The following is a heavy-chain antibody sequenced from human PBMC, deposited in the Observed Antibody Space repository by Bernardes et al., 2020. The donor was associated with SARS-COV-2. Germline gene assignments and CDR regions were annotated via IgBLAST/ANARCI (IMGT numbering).Heavy chain of an antibody. CDR1: GIGFSGYW. V-gene: IGHV3-74*01. Sequence: GGSLRLSCTASGIGFSGYWMHWVRQAPGKGLVWVARINSDGRSPKYADFVRGRFTVSRDNAKSTLYLQMDSLRVDDSAVYYCVADFHSGGWFETNAFDPWGLGTLVTVSS. CDR2: INSDGRSP. J-gene: IGHJ5*02. CDR3: VADFHSGGWFETNAFDP. D-gene: IGHD2-15*01.